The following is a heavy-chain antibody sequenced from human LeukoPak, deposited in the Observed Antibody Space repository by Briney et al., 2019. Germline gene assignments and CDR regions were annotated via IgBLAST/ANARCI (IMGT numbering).Heavy chain of an antibody. CDR2: MNPNSGNT. CDR3: ARGRPTNLGGIY. V-gene: IGHV1-8*01. CDR1: GYTFTSHH. J-gene: IGHJ4*02. Sequence: GASVKVSCKASGYTFTSHHINWVRQAAGQGPEWMGWMNPNSGNTVYAQKFQDRVTMTWDTSISTAYMELSSLRSDDTAVYYCARGRPTNLGGIYWGQGTLVTVSS. D-gene: IGHD7-27*01.